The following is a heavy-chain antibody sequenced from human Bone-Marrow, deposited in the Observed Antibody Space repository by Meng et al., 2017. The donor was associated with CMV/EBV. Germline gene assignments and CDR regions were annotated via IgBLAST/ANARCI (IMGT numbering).Heavy chain of an antibody. Sequence: GGSLRLSCAASGFTVSSNYMSWVRQAPGKGLEWVSVIYSGGSTYYADSVKGRFTISRDNSKNTLYLQMNSLRAEDTAVYYCARLRRIQLWSNGMDVWGQGTTVTFSS. CDR3: ARLRRIQLWSNGMDV. D-gene: IGHD5-18*01. V-gene: IGHV3-66*02. J-gene: IGHJ6*02. CDR2: IYSGGST. CDR1: GFTVSSNY.